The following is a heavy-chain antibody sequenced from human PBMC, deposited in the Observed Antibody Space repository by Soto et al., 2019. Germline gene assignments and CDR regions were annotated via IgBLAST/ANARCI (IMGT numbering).Heavy chain of an antibody. CDR1: GGSISSSNW. CDR2: IYHSGST. CDR3: AGAEGGDSAAGNYYYGMDV. V-gene: IGHV4-4*02. Sequence: QVQLQESGPGLVKPSGTLSLTCAVSGGSISSSNWWSWVRQPPGKGLEWIGEIYHSGSTNYNPSLKSRVTISVDKSKNPFSLKRSSVTAADTAVYYCAGAEGGDSAAGNYYYGMDVWGQGTTVTVSS. J-gene: IGHJ6*02. D-gene: IGHD4-17*01.